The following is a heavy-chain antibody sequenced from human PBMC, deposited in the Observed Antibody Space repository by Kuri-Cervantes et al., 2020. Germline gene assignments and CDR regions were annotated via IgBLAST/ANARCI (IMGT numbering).Heavy chain of an antibody. V-gene: IGHV1-3*01. CDR3: ARDYGFRRYYFDY. J-gene: IGHJ4*02. D-gene: IGHD3-10*01. CDR2: INAGNGNT. Sequence: ASVKVSCKASGYTFTSYAMHWVRQAPGQRLEWMGWINAGNGNTKYSQKFQGRVTITRDTSASTAYMELSSLRSEDTALYYCARDYGFRRYYFDYWGQGILVTVSS. CDR1: GYTFTSYA.